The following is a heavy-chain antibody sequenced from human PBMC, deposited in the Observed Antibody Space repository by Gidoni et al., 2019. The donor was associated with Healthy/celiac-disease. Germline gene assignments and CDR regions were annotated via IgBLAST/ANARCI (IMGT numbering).Heavy chain of an antibody. D-gene: IGHD3-3*01. CDR1: GGSFSGYY. V-gene: IGHV4-34*01. CDR2: INHSGST. CDR3: ARGRRIFGVVITNQGGMDV. J-gene: IGHJ6*02. Sequence: QVQLQQWGAGLLKPSETLSLTCAVYGGSFSGYYWSWIRQPPGKGLEWIGEINHSGSTNYNPSLKSRVTISVDTSKNQFSLKLSSVTAADTAVYYCARGRRIFGVVITNQGGMDVWGQGTTVTVSS.